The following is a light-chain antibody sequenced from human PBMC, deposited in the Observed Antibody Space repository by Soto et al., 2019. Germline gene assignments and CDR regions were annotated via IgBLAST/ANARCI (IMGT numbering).Light chain of an antibody. Sequence: EVFLTQSPGTLSLSWWERATLSWRASQSVINSYLAWYQQKPGQAPRLLLYGAYNRATGIPDRFSGSGSGTDFTLTISRLEPEDFAVYYCQQYGTAPWTFGQGTKVDI. J-gene: IGKJ1*01. CDR2: GAY. CDR3: QQYGTAPWT. CDR1: QSVINSY. V-gene: IGKV3-20*01.